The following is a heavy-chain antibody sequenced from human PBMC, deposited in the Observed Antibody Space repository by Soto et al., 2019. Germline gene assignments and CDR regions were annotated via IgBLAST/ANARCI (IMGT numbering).Heavy chain of an antibody. Sequence: ASVKVSCKASGYTFTSYYMHWVRQAPGQGLEWMGIINPSGGSTSYAQKFQGRVTMTRDTSTSTVYMELSSLRSEDTAVYYCARDYALGGVRGVKTGLDYWGQGTLVTVSS. V-gene: IGHV1-46*01. J-gene: IGHJ4*02. CDR1: GYTFTSYY. CDR2: INPSGGST. D-gene: IGHD3-10*01. CDR3: ARDYALGGVRGVKTGLDY.